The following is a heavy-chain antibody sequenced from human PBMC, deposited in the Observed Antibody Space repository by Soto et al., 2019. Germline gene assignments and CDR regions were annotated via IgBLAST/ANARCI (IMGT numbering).Heavy chain of an antibody. D-gene: IGHD6-6*01. CDR1: GFIFSSHG. V-gene: IGHV3-23*01. CDR2: ISATGGTT. J-gene: IGHJ4*02. Sequence: SLRLSCGASGFIFSSHGMSWVRQAPGKGLEWVSSISATGGTTYYADSVKGRFTVSRDNSKNTVYLQMVSLRADDTAVHYCAKEHSSSWASATWGQGTLVTVSS. CDR3: AKEHSSSWASAT.